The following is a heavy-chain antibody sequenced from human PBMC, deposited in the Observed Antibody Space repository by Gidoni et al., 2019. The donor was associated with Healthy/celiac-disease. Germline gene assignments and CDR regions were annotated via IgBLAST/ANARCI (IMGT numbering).Heavy chain of an antibody. V-gene: IGHV1-18*01. CDR3: ARSGKEIDFWSGYSGDFDI. D-gene: IGHD3-3*01. J-gene: IGHJ3*02. CDR2: ISDYNGNT. Sequence: QLPLLQSGAEVHNPWASVQVSCKASGYTFTSYGISWVRQAPGQGLEWMGWISDYNGNTNYAQKLKGRVTMNTDTSTSTAYMELRSLRSDDTAVYYCARSGKEIDFWSGYSGDFDIWDQGTMVTVSS. CDR1: GYTFTSYG.